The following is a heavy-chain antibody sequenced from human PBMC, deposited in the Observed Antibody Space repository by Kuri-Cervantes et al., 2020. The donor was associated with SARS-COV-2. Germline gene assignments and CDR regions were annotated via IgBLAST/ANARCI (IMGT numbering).Heavy chain of an antibody. D-gene: IGHD1-14*01. Sequence: GESLKISCAAFGFTFSSYGMHWIRQAPGKGLEWVSYISSSGSTIYYADSVKGRFTISRDNAKNSLYLQMNSLRAEDTAVYYCARKKTDMDVWGKGTTVTVSS. CDR3: ARKKTDMDV. CDR1: GFTFSSYG. J-gene: IGHJ6*03. CDR2: ISSSGSTI. V-gene: IGHV3-48*04.